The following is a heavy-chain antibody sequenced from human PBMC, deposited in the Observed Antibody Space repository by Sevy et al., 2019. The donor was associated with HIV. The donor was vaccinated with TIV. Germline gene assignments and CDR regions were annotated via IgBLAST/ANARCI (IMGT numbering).Heavy chain of an antibody. Sequence: GGSLRLSCAASGFTFSSYWMSWVRQAPGKGLEWVANIKQDGSERYYEDSVKGRFTISRDNTKNSLYLQMNGLRVEETAVYYCARDSQNIVVVPAATINYYYSYYMDVWGKGTTVTVSS. CDR1: GFTFSSYW. J-gene: IGHJ6*03. V-gene: IGHV3-7*01. D-gene: IGHD2-2*01. CDR2: IKQDGSER. CDR3: ARDSQNIVVVPAATINYYYSYYMDV.